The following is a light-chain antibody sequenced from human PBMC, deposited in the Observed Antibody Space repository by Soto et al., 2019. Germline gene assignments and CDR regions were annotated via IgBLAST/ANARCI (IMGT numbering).Light chain of an antibody. CDR3: QQYNNWPPVRT. V-gene: IGKV3D-15*01. CDR2: DTS. J-gene: IGKJ1*01. Sequence: EIVLTQSPATLSLSPGERTTLCCRSSHSISSYLAWYQQKPGQAPRLLIYDTSSRATGIPDRFSGSGSGTEFTLTISSLQSEDFAVYYCQQYNNWPPVRTFGQGTKVDIK. CDR1: HSISSY.